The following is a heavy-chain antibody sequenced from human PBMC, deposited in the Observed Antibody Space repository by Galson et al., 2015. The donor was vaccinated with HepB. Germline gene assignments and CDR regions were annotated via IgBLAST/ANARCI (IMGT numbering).Heavy chain of an antibody. CDR2: ITGGGEGT. V-gene: IGHV3-23*01. D-gene: IGHD3-16*01. J-gene: IGHJ4*02. CDR3: AKVAILGAPPHYFDY. CDR1: GFRFTKYS. Sequence: SLRLSCATSGFRFTKYSMSWVRQAPGKGLQWVSAITGGGEGTYYADSVKGRFTTSRDSSSNKVFLLMTSLQVDDTAVYCCAKVAILGAPPHYFDYLGQGTLVTVSS.